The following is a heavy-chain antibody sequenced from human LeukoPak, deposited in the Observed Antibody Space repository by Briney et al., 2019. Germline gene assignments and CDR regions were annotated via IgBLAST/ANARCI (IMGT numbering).Heavy chain of an antibody. CDR3: ARVNSDGSGWTLNYFDY. V-gene: IGHV1-3*01. CDR1: GYTFTSYA. J-gene: IGHJ4*02. CDR2: INAGNGNT. D-gene: IGHD6-19*01. Sequence: ASVKVSCKASGYTFTSYAMHWVRQAPGQRLEWMGWINAGNGNTKYSQKFQGRVTITRDTSASTAYMELSSLRSEDTAVYYCARVNSDGSGWTLNYFDYWGQGTLVTVSS.